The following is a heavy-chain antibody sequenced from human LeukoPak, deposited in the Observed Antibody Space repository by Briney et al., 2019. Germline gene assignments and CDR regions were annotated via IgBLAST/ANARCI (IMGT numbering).Heavy chain of an antibody. CDR2: IWSEGTNE. J-gene: IGHJ4*02. CDR1: GFTFSHFG. D-gene: IGHD4-11*01. CDR3: AKDAQRGFDYSNSLQY. Sequence: GRSLRLSCAASGFTFSHFGMHWVRQAPGKGLEWVAVIWSEGTNEYYADSVKGRFSISRDNSKNTVSLKMNSLRTEDTAVYSCAKDAQRGFDYSNSLQYWGQGTLVTVSS. V-gene: IGHV3-33*03.